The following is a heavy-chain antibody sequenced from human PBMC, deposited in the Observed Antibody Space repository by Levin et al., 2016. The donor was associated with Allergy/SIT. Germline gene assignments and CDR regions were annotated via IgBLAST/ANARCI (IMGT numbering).Heavy chain of an antibody. V-gene: IGHV4-34*01. D-gene: IGHD5-12*01. CDR2: INHSGST. CDR1: GGSFSGYY. CDR3: ARGPRRYNFVATSFYYGMDV. J-gene: IGHJ6*02. Sequence: SETLSLTCAVYGGSFSGYYWSWIRQPPGKGLEWIGEINHSGSTNYNPSLKSRVTISVDTSKNQFSLKLSSVTAADTAVYYCARGPRRYNFVATSFYYGMDVWGQGTTVTVSS.